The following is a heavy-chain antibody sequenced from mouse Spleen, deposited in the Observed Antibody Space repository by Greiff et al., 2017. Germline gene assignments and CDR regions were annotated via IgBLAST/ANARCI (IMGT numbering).Heavy chain of an antibody. V-gene: IGHV1-84*01. Sequence: LMESGPELVKPGASVKISCKASGYTFTDYYINWVKQRPGQGLEWIGWIYPGSGNTKYNEKFKGKATLTVDTSSSTAYMQLSSLTSEDSAVYFCAREENSLLRSHFDYWGQGTTLTVSS. D-gene: IGHD1-2*01. CDR2: IYPGSGNT. CDR3: AREENSLLRSHFDY. CDR1: GYTFTDYY. J-gene: IGHJ2*01.